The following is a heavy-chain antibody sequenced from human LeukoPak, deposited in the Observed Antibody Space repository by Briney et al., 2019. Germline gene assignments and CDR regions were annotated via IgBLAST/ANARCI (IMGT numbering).Heavy chain of an antibody. V-gene: IGHV3-48*03. CDR1: GFTFSSYE. Sequence: PGGSLRLSCAASGFTFSSYEMNWVRQAPGKGLEWVSYISSSDSTIYYADSVKGRFTISRDNAKNSLYLQMNSLRAEDTAVYYCASSRRVWKNFDYWGQGTLVTVSS. J-gene: IGHJ4*02. D-gene: IGHD6-13*01. CDR2: ISSSDSTI. CDR3: ASSRRVWKNFDY.